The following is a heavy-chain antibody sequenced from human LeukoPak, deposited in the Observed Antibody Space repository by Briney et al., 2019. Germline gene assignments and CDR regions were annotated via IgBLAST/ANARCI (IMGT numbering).Heavy chain of an antibody. V-gene: IGHV4-59*01. D-gene: IGHD6-13*01. CDR1: GGSISGYY. Sequence: PSETLSLTCTVSGGSISGYYWSWIRQPPGKGLEWIGYIYYSGSTNYNPSLKSRVTISVDTSKNQFSLKLSSVTAADTAVYYCARAEWYSSSWPNAFDIWGQGTMVTVSS. J-gene: IGHJ3*02. CDR2: IYYSGST. CDR3: ARAEWYSSSWPNAFDI.